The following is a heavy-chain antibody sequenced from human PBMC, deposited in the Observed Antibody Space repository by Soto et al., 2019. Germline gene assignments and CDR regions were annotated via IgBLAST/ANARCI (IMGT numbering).Heavy chain of an antibody. Sequence: SETLSLTCAVSGGSFSAYYWSWIRHSPRAGPELIGEITHSGDTRSIPPPKSRVTLSVDTSKTQFSLRLNSVTAADSAVYYCARTRKKKHFYNYGLDVWGQGTTVTVSS. V-gene: IGHV4-34*01. J-gene: IGHJ6*02. CDR1: GGSFSAYY. CDR2: ITHSGDT. CDR3: ARTRKKKHFYNYGLDV.